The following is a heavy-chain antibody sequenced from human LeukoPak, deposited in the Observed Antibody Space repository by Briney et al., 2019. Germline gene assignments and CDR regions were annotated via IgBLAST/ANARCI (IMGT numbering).Heavy chain of an antibody. V-gene: IGHV3-7*01. D-gene: IGHD2-15*01. Sequence: GGSLRLSCAASGFSFSYYWMSWVRQAPGKGLEWVANTKEDGSGSSYVDSVKGRFTISRDNAKNSLYLQLHSLRAEDTAVYYCAKGGVVGTRYYFDSWGQGTLVTVSS. CDR2: TKEDGSGS. CDR1: GFSFSYYW. J-gene: IGHJ4*02. CDR3: AKGGVVGTRYYFDS.